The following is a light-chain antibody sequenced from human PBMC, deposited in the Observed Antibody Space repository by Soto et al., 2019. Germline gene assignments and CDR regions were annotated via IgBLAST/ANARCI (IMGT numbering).Light chain of an antibody. V-gene: IGKV1-5*03. CDR1: QSIGSW. J-gene: IGKJ1*01. CDR2: QTS. Sequence: DIQLTQSPSMLSASEGDRVTITCRTSQSIGSWLAWYQQKPGKAPNLLIFQTSNLESGVPSRFSGSGSGTEFTLTISSLQREDFATYYCQQGSTYSTFGQGTKVE. CDR3: QQGSTYST.